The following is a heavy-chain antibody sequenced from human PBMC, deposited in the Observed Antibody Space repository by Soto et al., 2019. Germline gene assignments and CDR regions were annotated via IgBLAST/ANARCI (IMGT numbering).Heavy chain of an antibody. CDR3: ARLLCAWGWLDR. CDR2: ISGSGRTI. D-gene: IGHD3-16*01. V-gene: IGHV3-11*01. CDR1: GIVFSDY. Sequence: QVQLVESGGGLVKPGGSLRLSCAASGIVFSDYMSWVRQDPGKGLEWLSYISGSGRTIYSADYVKGRFTISRDNAKKSLYLQMNNVRTEDTAVYYCARLLCAWGWLDRGGQGTRVTVSS. J-gene: IGHJ5*02.